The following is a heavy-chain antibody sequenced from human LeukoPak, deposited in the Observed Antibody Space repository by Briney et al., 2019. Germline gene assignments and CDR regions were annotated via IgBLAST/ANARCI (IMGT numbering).Heavy chain of an antibody. V-gene: IGHV4-39*01. CDR2: IYYSGST. D-gene: IGHD1-26*01. J-gene: IGHJ4*02. CDR3: ARLAAYSGSYLRNY. CDR1: GGSISSSSYY. Sequence: PSETLSLTCTVSGGSISSSSYYWGWIRQPPGKGLEWIGSIYYSGSTYYNPSLKSRVTISVDTSKNQFSLKLSSVTAADTAVYYCARLAAYSGSYLRNYWGQGTLVTVSS.